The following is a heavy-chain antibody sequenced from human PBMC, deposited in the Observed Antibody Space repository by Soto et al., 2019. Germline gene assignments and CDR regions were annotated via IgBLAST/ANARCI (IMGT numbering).Heavy chain of an antibody. CDR2: ISAYNGNT. J-gene: IGHJ3*02. CDR3: ARRPSIAVAQGAFDI. D-gene: IGHD6-19*01. CDR1: GYTFTSYG. Sequence: GASVKVSCKASGYTFTSYGISWVRQAPGQGLEWMGWISAYNGNTNYAQKLQGRVTMTTDTSTSTAYMELRSLRSDDTAVYYCARRPSIAVAQGAFDIWGQGTMVTVSS. V-gene: IGHV1-18*01.